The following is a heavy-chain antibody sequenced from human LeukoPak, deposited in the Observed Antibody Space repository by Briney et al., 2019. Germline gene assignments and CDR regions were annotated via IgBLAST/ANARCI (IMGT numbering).Heavy chain of an antibody. V-gene: IGHV1-8*01. D-gene: IGHD3-10*01. CDR2: MNPNSGNT. Sequence: ASVKVSCKASGHTFTSYDINWVRQATGQGLERMGWMNPNSGNTGYAQKFQGRVTMTRNTSISTAYVELSSLRSEDTAVYYCARAPIRLWFGELLSMVFTPNFDYWGQGTLVTVSS. CDR3: ARAPIRLWFGELLSMVFTPNFDY. CDR1: GHTFTSYD. J-gene: IGHJ4*02.